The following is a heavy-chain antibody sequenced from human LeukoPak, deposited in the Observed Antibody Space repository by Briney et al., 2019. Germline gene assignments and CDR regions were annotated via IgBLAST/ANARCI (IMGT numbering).Heavy chain of an antibody. J-gene: IGHJ4*02. Sequence: PGGSLRLSCAASGFTLKYYGLNWVRQAPGKGLEWVSSISGNGTYIYYAESVKGRFTISRDNAKSSLYLQMNSLRAEDSAVYYCVKTVSGITFHDWGQGTLVTASS. CDR3: VKTVSGITFHD. CDR1: GFTLKYYG. V-gene: IGHV3-21*06. D-gene: IGHD6-19*01. CDR2: ISGNGTYI.